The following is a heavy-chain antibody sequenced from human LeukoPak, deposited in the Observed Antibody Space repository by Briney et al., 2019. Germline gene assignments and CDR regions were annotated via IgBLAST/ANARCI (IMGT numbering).Heavy chain of an antibody. CDR1: GFTFSMSW. D-gene: IGHD3-16*01. Sequence: GGSLRLSCAASGFTFSMSWMTWVRQAPGKGLEWVSAITSSGGSTYYGDSVKGRFTISRDNSRNTLYLQMNSLRVDDTAVYYCARDLCWGCFDDWGQGNLVTVSS. CDR2: ITSSGGST. V-gene: IGHV3-23*01. J-gene: IGHJ4*02. CDR3: ARDLCWGCFDD.